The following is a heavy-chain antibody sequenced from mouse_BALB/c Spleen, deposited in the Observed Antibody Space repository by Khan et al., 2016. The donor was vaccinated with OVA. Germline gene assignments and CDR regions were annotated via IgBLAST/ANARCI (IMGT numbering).Heavy chain of an antibody. Sequence: EVQLQESGPGLVKPSQSLSLTCTVTGYSITSDYAWNWIRQFPGNKLEWMGYISYSGSTSTNPSLKSRISITRDTSKNKFFLQLNSVTTEDTATYYCARSIMANWGQGTTLTVSS. J-gene: IGHJ2*01. V-gene: IGHV3-2*02. CDR2: ISYSGST. CDR1: GYSITSDYA. CDR3: ARSIMAN.